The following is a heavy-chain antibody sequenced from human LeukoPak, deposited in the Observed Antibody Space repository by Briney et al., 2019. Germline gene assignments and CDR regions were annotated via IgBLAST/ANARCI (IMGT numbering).Heavy chain of an antibody. D-gene: IGHD3-10*01. V-gene: IGHV3-66*01. CDR2: IYSGGST. Sequence: GGSLRLSCAASGFTVSSNYMSWVRQALGKGLEWVSVIYSGGSTYYADSVKGRFTISRDNSKNTLYLQMNSLRAEDTAVYYCARGGSGSYLFYYYGMDVWGQGTTVTVSS. CDR3: ARGGSGSYLFYYYGMDV. J-gene: IGHJ6*02. CDR1: GFTVSSNY.